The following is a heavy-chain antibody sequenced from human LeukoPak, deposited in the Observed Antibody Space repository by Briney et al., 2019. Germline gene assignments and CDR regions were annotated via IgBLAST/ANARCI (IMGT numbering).Heavy chain of an antibody. V-gene: IGHV3-66*01. D-gene: IGHD5-24*01. CDR3: ASRGDGHRNWYFDL. CDR2: TYGDGST. CDR1: GFTVSGNY. J-gene: IGHJ2*01. Sequence: PGGSLRLSCAASGFTVSGNYMTWVRQAPGMGLEWVSVTYGDGSTSYADSVKDRFTISRGISKNTFFLQMNNLRAEDTAVYYCASRGDGHRNWYFDLWGRGTLVTVSS.